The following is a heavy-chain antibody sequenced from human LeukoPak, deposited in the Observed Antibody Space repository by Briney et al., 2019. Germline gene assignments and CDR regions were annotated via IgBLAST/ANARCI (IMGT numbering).Heavy chain of an antibody. Sequence: GASVKVSCKASGYTFTSYGISWVRQAPGQGLEWMGWIGAYNGNTNYAQKLQGRVTMTTDTSTSTAYMELRSLRSDDTAVYYCASASSPYYYYGMDVWGQGTTVTVSS. CDR2: IGAYNGNT. CDR3: ASASSPYYYYGMDV. V-gene: IGHV1-18*01. J-gene: IGHJ6*02. CDR1: GYTFTSYG. D-gene: IGHD2-2*01.